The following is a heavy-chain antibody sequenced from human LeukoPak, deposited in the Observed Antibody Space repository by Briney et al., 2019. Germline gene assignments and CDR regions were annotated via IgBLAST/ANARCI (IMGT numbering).Heavy chain of an antibody. D-gene: IGHD3-3*01. V-gene: IGHV1-2*02. CDR3: AGQSYYDFWSGYYYFDY. CDR1: GYTFTGYY. Sequence: ASVKVSCKASGYTFTGYYMHWVRQAPGQGLEWMGWINPNSGGTNYAQKFQGRVTMTRDTSISTAYMELSRLRSDDTAVYYCAGQSYYDFWSGYYYFDYWGQGTLVTVSS. CDR2: INPNSGGT. J-gene: IGHJ4*02.